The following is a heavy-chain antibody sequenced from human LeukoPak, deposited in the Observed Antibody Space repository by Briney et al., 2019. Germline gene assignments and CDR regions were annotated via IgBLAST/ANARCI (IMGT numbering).Heavy chain of an antibody. V-gene: IGHV4-34*01. CDR2: INPSGRT. Sequence: SETLSLTCAVYGGSFNGYYWSWIRQPPGKGLEWIGEINPSGRTYYNPSLKSRVTISVDTSKNQFSLKLSSVTAADTAVYYCARYSSSYVYYYYMDVWGKGTTVTVSS. CDR3: ARYSSSYVYYYYMDV. D-gene: IGHD6-6*01. CDR1: GGSFNGYY. J-gene: IGHJ6*03.